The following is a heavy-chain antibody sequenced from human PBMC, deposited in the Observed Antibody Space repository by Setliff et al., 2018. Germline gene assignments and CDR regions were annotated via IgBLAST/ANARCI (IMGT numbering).Heavy chain of an antibody. D-gene: IGHD2-2*01. Sequence: GGSLRLSCAASGFTFSSYWMSWVRQAPGKGLEWVANIKQDGSEKYYVDSVKGRFTISRDNAKNSLYLQMNSLRAEDTAVYYCTRTPCSSSRCLSQLDYWSQGALVTVSS. CDR2: IKQDGSEK. V-gene: IGHV3-7*01. J-gene: IGHJ4*02. CDR3: TRTPCSSSRCLSQLDY. CDR1: GFTFSSYW.